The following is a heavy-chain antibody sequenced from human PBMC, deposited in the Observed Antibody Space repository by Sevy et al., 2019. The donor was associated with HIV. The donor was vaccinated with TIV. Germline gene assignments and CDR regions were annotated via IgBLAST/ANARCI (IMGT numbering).Heavy chain of an antibody. D-gene: IGHD1-26*01. Sequence: ASVKVSCKASGGTFSSYAISWVRQAPGQGLEWMGGIIPIFGTANYAQKFQGRVTITADESTSTAYMELSSLRSEDTAAYYCARDRFIVGAKGSVDAFDIWGQGTMVTVSS. CDR3: ARDRFIVGAKGSVDAFDI. CDR1: GGTFSSYA. J-gene: IGHJ3*02. V-gene: IGHV1-69*13. CDR2: IIPIFGTA.